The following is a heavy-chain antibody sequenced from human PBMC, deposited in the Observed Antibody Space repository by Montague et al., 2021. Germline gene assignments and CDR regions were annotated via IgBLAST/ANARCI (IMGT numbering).Heavy chain of an antibody. V-gene: IGHV3-43*02. Sequence: SLRLSCAASGFTFADSAMHWVRQVPGKGLEWVSLIFGKSNDTKYADSVKGRFTISRDNTRNSLYLQMDSLKPEDSALYFCSKGSDAPDYYAMDVWGQGTTVTVS. D-gene: IGHD3-10*01. CDR3: SKGSDAPDYYAMDV. CDR1: GFTFADSA. J-gene: IGHJ6*02. CDR2: IFGKSNDT.